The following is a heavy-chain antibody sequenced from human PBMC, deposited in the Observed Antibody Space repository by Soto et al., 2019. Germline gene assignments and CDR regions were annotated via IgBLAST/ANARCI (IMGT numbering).Heavy chain of an antibody. V-gene: IGHV4-34*01. CDR1: GGSFSGYY. Sequence: QVQLQQWGAGLLKPSETLSLTCAVYGGSFSGYYWSWISQPPGKGLEWIGEINHIGSTNYNPSLKGRVTISIATSKDPISLKLSSVPAADTAVYYCARGPRWGPGQLSRRTYYFESWGEGTLVTVSS. CDR2: INHIGST. J-gene: IGHJ4*02. D-gene: IGHD6-6*01. CDR3: ARGPRWGPGQLSRRTYYFES.